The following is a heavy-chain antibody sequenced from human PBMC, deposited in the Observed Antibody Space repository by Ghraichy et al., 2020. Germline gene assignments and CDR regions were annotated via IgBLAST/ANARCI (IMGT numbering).Heavy chain of an antibody. CDR3: AKSVSGGILAFDF. J-gene: IGHJ3*01. CDR2: IYYSGTA. CDR1: GDSISRGGDY. V-gene: IGHV4-31*03. D-gene: IGHD3-10*01. Sequence: SQTLSLTCNVSGDSISRGGDYWTWIRQHPGKGPEWIGYIYYSGTADYNQSLKSRVTISVDTSKNQFSLRLSSVTAADTAVYYCAKSVSGGILAFDFWGRGTMVTVSS.